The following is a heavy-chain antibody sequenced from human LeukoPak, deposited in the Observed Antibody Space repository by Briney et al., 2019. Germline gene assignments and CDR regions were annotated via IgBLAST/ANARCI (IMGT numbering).Heavy chain of an antibody. Sequence: PSETLSLTCTVSGGSISSYYWSWIRQPPGKGLEWIGYIYYSGSTNYNPSLKSRVTISVDTSKNQFSLKLSSVTAADTAVYYCAISPLRDAFDIWGQGTMVTVSS. J-gene: IGHJ3*02. CDR1: GGSISSYY. CDR2: IYYSGST. CDR3: AISPLRDAFDI. V-gene: IGHV4-59*01.